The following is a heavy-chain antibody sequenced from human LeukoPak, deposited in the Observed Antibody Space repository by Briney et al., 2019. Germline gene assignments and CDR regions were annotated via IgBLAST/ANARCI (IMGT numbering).Heavy chain of an antibody. J-gene: IGHJ4*02. CDR2: INPNSGGT. CDR1: GYTFTGYY. Sequence: ASVKVSCKASGYTFTGYYMHWVRQAPGHGRAWMGWINPNSGGTHYAQKFQGRVTMTRDTSISTAYMELSRLRSDDTAVYYCARGRDSGYDWVYWGQGTLVTVSS. CDR3: ARGRDSGYDWVY. V-gene: IGHV1-2*02. D-gene: IGHD5-12*01.